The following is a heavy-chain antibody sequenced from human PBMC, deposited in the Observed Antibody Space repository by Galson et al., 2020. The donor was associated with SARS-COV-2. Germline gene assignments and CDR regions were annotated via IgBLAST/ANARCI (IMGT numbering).Heavy chain of an antibody. D-gene: IGHD1-26*01. J-gene: IGHJ4*02. V-gene: IGHV1-18*01. CDR1: GYTFTNYG. Sequence: GASVKVSCKTSGYTFTNYGISWVRQAPGQGLEWMGWISAYNGNTKYPQKFQGRVTMTTDTSTSTAYMELRSLRSDDTAVYYCARDSASGSYSDDWWGQGTLVTVSS. CDR2: ISAYNGNT. CDR3: ARDSASGSYSDDW.